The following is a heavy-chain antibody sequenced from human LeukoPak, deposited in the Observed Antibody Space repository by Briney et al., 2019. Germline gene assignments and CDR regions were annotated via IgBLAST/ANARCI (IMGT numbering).Heavy chain of an antibody. J-gene: IGHJ3*02. Sequence: SETLSLTCTVSGGSISSYCWSWIRQPPGKGLEWIGYIYYSGSTNYNPSLKSRVTISVDTSKNQFSLKLSSVTAADTAVYYCARVYGSDAFDIWGQGTMVTVSS. D-gene: IGHD3-10*01. CDR2: IYYSGST. CDR3: ARVYGSDAFDI. V-gene: IGHV4-59*01. CDR1: GGSISSYC.